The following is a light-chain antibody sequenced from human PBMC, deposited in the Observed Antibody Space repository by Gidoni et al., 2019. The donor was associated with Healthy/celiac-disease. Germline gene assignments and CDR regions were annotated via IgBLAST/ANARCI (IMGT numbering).Light chain of an antibody. Sequence: DIQMTQSPSSLSASVGDRVTITCRASQSISSYLNWYQQKPGKAPKLLIDAASSLQSGVPSRFSGSGSGTDFTITISSLQPEDFATYYCQQSYSTPPAFGQGTKVEIK. CDR3: QQSYSTPPA. CDR1: QSISSY. V-gene: IGKV1-39*01. J-gene: IGKJ1*01. CDR2: AAS.